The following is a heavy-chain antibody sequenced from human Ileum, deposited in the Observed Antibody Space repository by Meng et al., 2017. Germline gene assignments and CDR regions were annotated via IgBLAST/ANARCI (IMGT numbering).Heavy chain of an antibody. J-gene: IGHJ4*02. V-gene: IGHV6-1*01. Sequence: QIQLQHSGPRLVKPSQTLSRTFGTSGDSVSTNSGGWNWIRQSPSRGLEWLGRTYYRSKWFTDYAVSVKSRLTINPDTSTNQFSLQLNSVTPEDTAVHYCARSGSGWSLDYWGQGTLVTVSS. D-gene: IGHD6-19*01. CDR2: TYYRSKWFT. CDR3: ARSGSGWSLDY. CDR1: GDSVSTNSGG.